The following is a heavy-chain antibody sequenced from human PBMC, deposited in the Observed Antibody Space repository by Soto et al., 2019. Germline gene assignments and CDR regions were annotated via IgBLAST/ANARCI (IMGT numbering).Heavy chain of an antibody. CDR2: IYYSGST. Sequence: SETLSLTCTVSGGSISSADYYWSWIRQHPGKGLEWIGYIYYSGSTHYNPSLKSRVTISVDTSKNQFSLKLTSLTAADTAVYYCARHLSLAYCGGDCAPGYFQHWGQGTLVTVSS. D-gene: IGHD2-21*02. V-gene: IGHV4-31*03. CDR3: ARHLSLAYCGGDCAPGYFQH. CDR1: GGSISSADYY. J-gene: IGHJ1*01.